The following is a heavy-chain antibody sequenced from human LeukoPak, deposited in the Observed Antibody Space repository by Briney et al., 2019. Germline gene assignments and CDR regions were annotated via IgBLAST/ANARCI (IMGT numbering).Heavy chain of an antibody. CDR1: GGSFSGYY. V-gene: IGHV4-34*01. D-gene: IGHD2-15*01. CDR2: INHSGST. J-gene: IGHJ6*03. CDR3: ARGLGSVAADYYYYYMDV. Sequence: PSETLSLTCAVYGGSFSGYYWSWIRQPPGKGLEWIGEINHSGSTSYNPSLKSRVTISVDTSKNQFSLKLSSVTAADTAVYYCARGLGSVAADYYYYYMDVWGKGTTVTVSS.